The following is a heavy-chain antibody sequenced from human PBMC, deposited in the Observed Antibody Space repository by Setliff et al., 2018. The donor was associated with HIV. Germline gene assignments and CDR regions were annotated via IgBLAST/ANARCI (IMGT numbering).Heavy chain of an antibody. V-gene: IGHV1-18*01. CDR2: ISAYNGNT. Sequence: EASVKVSCKASGYTFTSYGISWVRQAPGQGLEWMGWISAYNGNTNYAQKLQGRVTMTTDTSTSTAYMELRSLRSDDTAVYYCARKGYYDSSGPIKGNAFDIWGQGTMVTV. CDR3: ARKGYYDSSGPIKGNAFDI. J-gene: IGHJ3*02. CDR1: GYTFTSYG. D-gene: IGHD3-22*01.